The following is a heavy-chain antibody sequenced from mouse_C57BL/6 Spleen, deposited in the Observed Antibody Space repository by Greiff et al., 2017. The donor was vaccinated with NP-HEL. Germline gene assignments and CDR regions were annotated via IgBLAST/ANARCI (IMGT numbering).Heavy chain of an antibody. CDR1: GYAFSSSW. J-gene: IGHJ3*01. Sequence: VQLVESGPELVKPGASVKISCKASGYAFSSSWMTWVKQRPGQGLAWIGRIYPGDGDTNYNGKFKGKATLTADKSSSTAYMQLSSLTSEDSAVYFCASQDYYGSSPFAYWGQGTLVTVSA. D-gene: IGHD1-1*01. V-gene: IGHV1-82*01. CDR2: IYPGDGDT. CDR3: ASQDYYGSSPFAY.